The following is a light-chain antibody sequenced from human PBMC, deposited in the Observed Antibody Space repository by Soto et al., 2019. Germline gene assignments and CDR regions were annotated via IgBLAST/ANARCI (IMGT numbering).Light chain of an antibody. CDR1: SSDVGGYKY. J-gene: IGLJ2*01. CDR2: EVS. Sequence: QSALTQPASVSGSPGQSITISCTRTSSDVGGYKYVSWYQQHPGKAPKIMIYEVSNRPSGVSNRFSGSKSGNTASLTISGLQAEDEADYYCSSYASSTTLVFGGGTKVTVL. CDR3: SSYASSTTLV. V-gene: IGLV2-14*01.